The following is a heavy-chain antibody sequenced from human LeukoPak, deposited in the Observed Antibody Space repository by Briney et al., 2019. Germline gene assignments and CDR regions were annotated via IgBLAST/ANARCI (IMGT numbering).Heavy chain of an antibody. CDR3: ARNKIYYDILTTSRIPYYYGMDV. V-gene: IGHV3-33*01. CDR2: IWYDGSNK. CDR1: GFTFSSYG. D-gene: IGHD3-9*01. Sequence: GGSLRLSCAASGFTFSSYGMHWVRQAPGKGLEWAAVIWYDGSNKYYADSVKGRFTISRDNSKNTLYLQMNSLRAEDTAVYYCARNKIYYDILTTSRIPYYYGMDVWGQGTTVTVSS. J-gene: IGHJ6*02.